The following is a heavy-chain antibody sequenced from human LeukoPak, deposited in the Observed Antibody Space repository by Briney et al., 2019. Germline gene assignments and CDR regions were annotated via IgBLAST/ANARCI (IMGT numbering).Heavy chain of an antibody. D-gene: IGHD3-10*01. J-gene: IGHJ4*02. CDR3: ARSRMVRGDSYFDY. Sequence: SETLSLTCTVSGYSISSGYYWGWIRQPPGKGLEWIGSIYHSGSTYYNPSLKSRVTISVDTSKNQFSLKLSSVTAADTAVYYCARSRMVRGDSYFDYWGQGTLVTVSS. CDR1: GYSISSGYY. CDR2: IYHSGST. V-gene: IGHV4-38-2*02.